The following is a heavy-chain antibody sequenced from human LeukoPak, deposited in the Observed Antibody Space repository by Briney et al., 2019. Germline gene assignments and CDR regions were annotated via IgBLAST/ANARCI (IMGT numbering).Heavy chain of an antibody. CDR3: ARDLGGWYVFDY. CDR1: GFTFSSYW. Sequence: GGSLRLSCAASGFTFSSYWMSWVRQAPGRGLGWVANIKQDGSEKYYVGSVKGRFTISRDNAKNSLYLQMNSLRAEDTAVYYCARDLGGWYVFDYWGQGTLVTVSS. V-gene: IGHV3-7*01. D-gene: IGHD6-19*01. CDR2: IKQDGSEK. J-gene: IGHJ4*02.